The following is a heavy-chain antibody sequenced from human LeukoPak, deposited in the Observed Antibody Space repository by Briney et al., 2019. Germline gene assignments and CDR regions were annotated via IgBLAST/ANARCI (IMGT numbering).Heavy chain of an antibody. CDR3: TTGGVVVPAAIRAYFDY. V-gene: IGHV3-15*01. J-gene: IGHJ4*02. CDR2: IKSKTDGGTT. Sequence: PGGSLRLSCTASGFTFGDYAMSWVRQAPGKGLEWVGRIKSKTDGGTTDYAAPVKGRFTISRDDSKNTLYLQMNSLKTEDTAVYYCTTGGVVVPAAIRAYFDYWGQGTLDTVSS. D-gene: IGHD2-2*02. CDR1: GFTFGDYA.